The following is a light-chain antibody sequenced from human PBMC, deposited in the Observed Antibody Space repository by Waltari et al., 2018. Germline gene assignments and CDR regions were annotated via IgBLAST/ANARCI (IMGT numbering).Light chain of an antibody. CDR3: QQHYSTPRT. CDR2: WAS. Sequence: IVMTQSPDLLALPLGVRATIHCKSRQHILSSSNNKNYLAWYQLKPGQAPKLLFYWASTREAGVPDRFGGRGYGTEFTHTINSLQAEKVEVYDCQQHYSTPRTFGQGTKVEIK. CDR1: QHILSSSNNKNY. V-gene: IGKV4-1*01. J-gene: IGKJ1*01.